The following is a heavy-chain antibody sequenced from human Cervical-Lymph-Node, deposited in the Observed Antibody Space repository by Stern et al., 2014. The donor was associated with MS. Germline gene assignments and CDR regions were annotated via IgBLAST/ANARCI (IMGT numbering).Heavy chain of an antibody. D-gene: IGHD3-3*01. Sequence: EVQLVESGGGLVQPGGSLRLSCTASGLTFTNVWMSWVRQAPGKGLEWVGRIKRRSDVGVTDYAAPVKGRFTISRDDSENMVWLQMSSLKTEDTAVYYCTAGTGFSDHDYWGQGTLVTVSS. CDR2: IKRRSDVGVT. CDR1: GLTFTNVW. CDR3: TAGTGFSDHDY. J-gene: IGHJ4*02. V-gene: IGHV3-15*01.